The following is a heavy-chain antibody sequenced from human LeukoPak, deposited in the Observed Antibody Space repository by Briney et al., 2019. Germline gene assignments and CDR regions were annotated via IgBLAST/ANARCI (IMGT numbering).Heavy chain of an antibody. CDR3: AREFCSGGSCPFQH. J-gene: IGHJ1*01. CDR1: GFTFSGSW. Sequence: PGGSLRLYCAASGFTFSGSWMHWVRQAPGKELVWVSRVNCDGSDTSYADSVKGRFAISRDNAKNTLYLQMNSLRAEDTAVYYCAREFCSGGSCPFQHWGQGTLVTVSS. CDR2: VNCDGSDT. D-gene: IGHD2-15*01. V-gene: IGHV3-74*01.